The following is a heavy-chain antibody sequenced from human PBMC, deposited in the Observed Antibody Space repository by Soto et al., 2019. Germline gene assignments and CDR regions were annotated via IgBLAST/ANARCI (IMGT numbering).Heavy chain of an antibody. CDR3: ARDRPYCTNGVCVYYYGMDV. V-gene: IGHV3-7*01. Sequence: EVHLVESGGGLVQPGGSLRLSCAASGFTFSSYWMSWVRQAPGKGLEWVANIKQHGSEKSYVDSVKGRFTISRDNAKNSLYLQMNSLRAEDTAVYYCARDRPYCTNGVCVYYYGMDVWGQGTTVTVSS. CDR1: GFTFSSYW. D-gene: IGHD2-8*01. CDR2: IKQHGSEK. J-gene: IGHJ6*02.